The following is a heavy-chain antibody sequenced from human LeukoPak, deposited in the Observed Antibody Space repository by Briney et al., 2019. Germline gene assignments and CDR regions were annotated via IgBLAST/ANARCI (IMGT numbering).Heavy chain of an antibody. J-gene: IGHJ4*02. D-gene: IGHD3-22*01. CDR3: ARLYGAYYDSSGYPDY. Sequence: PSETLSLTCAVYGGSFSGYYWSWIRQPPGMGLEWIGEINHSGSTNYNPSLKSRVTISVDTSKNQFSLKLSSVTAADTAVYYCARLYGAYYDSSGYPDYWGQGTLVTVSS. CDR2: INHSGST. CDR1: GGSFSGYY. V-gene: IGHV4-34*01.